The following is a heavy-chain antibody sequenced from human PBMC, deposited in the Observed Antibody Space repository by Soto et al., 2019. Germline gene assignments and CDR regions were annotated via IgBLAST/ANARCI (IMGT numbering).Heavy chain of an antibody. CDR3: ASGRGYSGYERGCYYGMDV. CDR2: IIPIFGTA. D-gene: IGHD5-12*01. CDR1: GGTFSSYA. Sequence: SVKVSCKASGGTFSSYAISWVRQAPGQGLEWMGGIIPIFGTANYAQKFQGRVTITADESTSTAYMELSSLRSEDTAVYYCASGRGYSGYERGCYYGMDVWGQGTTVTVSS. J-gene: IGHJ6*02. V-gene: IGHV1-69*13.